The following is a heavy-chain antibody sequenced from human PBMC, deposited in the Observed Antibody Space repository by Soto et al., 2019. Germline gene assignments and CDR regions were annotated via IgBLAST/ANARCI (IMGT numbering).Heavy chain of an antibody. CDR3: VRVVTPSGYAGILPDY. CDR2: IGGSGSSA. Sequence: PGGSLRLSCAASGFTFKNFAVSWVRQAPGKGMEWVSAIGGSGSSANYADSVKGRFIVSRDDSKSTLYLQMSGLRVDDTAVYYCVRVVTPSGYAGILPDYWGQGALVTVSA. D-gene: IGHD5-12*01. J-gene: IGHJ4*02. CDR1: GFTFKNFA. V-gene: IGHV3-23*01.